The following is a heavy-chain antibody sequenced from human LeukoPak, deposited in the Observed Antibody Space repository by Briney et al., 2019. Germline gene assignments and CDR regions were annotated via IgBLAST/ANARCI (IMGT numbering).Heavy chain of an antibody. Sequence: SETLSLTCTVSGGSISSSSYYWGWIRQPPGKGLEWIGEINHSGSTNYNPSLKSRVPISVDTSKNQFSLKLSSVPAADTAVYYCARIDYYDSPLYWGQGTLVTVSS. CDR2: INHSGST. CDR1: GGSISSSSYY. CDR3: ARIDYYDSPLY. D-gene: IGHD3-22*01. J-gene: IGHJ4*02. V-gene: IGHV4-39*07.